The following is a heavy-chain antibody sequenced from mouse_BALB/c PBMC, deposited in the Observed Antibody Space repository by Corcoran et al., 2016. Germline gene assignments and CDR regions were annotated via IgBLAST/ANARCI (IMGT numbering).Heavy chain of an antibody. J-gene: IGHJ4*01. CDR2: INTYTGEQ. CDR3: AREPYAMDY. Sequence: QIQLVQSGPELKKPGETVKISCKASGYTFTNYGMNWVKQAPGKGLKWMGWINTYTGEQTYADDFKGRFAFSLETSASTAYLQINNLKNEYMATYFCAREPYAMDYWGQGTSVTVSS. CDR1: GYTFTNYG. V-gene: IGHV9-1*02.